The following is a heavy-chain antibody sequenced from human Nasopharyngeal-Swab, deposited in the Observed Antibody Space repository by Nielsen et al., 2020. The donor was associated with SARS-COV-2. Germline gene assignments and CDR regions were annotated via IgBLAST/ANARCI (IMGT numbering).Heavy chain of an antibody. Sequence: SETLSLTCTVSGGSVTDTDYFWVWIRQPPVTGLEWIGNIDYSGRTFYNPSLKSRVSISVDTSKNQFSLKLSSVTAADTAVYYCARAMIVVVINAFDIWGQGTMVTVSS. CDR1: GGSVTDTDYF. CDR2: IDYSGRT. V-gene: IGHV4-39*07. J-gene: IGHJ3*02. CDR3: ARAMIVVVINAFDI. D-gene: IGHD3-22*01.